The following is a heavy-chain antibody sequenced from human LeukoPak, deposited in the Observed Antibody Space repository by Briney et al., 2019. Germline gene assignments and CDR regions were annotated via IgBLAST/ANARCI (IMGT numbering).Heavy chain of an antibody. CDR1: GFTFSSYS. V-gene: IGHV3-48*04. CDR2: ISSGSSTI. Sequence: GGSLRLSCAASGFTFSSYSMNWVRQAPGKGLEWVSYISSGSSTIYYADSVKGRFTISRDNAKNSLYLQMNSLRAEDTAVYYCARGSVTTAGWFDPWGQGTLVTVSS. J-gene: IGHJ5*02. D-gene: IGHD4-17*01. CDR3: ARGSVTTAGWFDP.